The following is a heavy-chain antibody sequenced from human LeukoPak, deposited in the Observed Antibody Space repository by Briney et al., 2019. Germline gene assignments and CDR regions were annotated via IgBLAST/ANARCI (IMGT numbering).Heavy chain of an antibody. CDR3: AYSGYDYVRNY. D-gene: IGHD5-12*01. Sequence: PGGSLRLSCTVSGFTLSSYEMTWFRQAPGKGLEWVSSIEYSDTGGHYADSVKGRFTISRDNSKNTLYLQMNSLRAEDTAVYYCAYSGYDYVRNYWGQGTLVTVSS. V-gene: IGHV3-23*01. CDR2: IEYSDTGG. CDR1: GFTLSSYE. J-gene: IGHJ4*02.